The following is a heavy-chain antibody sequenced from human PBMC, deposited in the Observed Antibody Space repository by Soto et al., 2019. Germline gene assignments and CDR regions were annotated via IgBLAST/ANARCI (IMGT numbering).Heavy chain of an antibody. CDR2: VYSSGST. CDR3: ARVVRGYSYGPFDY. V-gene: IGHV4-59*01. Sequence: PSETLSLTCTVSGGSISSYYWSWIRQPPGKGLEWIGYVYSSGSTSYNPSLESRVTISLDTSESQFSLRVTSVTAADTAVYYCARVVRGYSYGPFDYWGQGTLVTVSS. J-gene: IGHJ4*02. CDR1: GGSISSYY. D-gene: IGHD5-18*01.